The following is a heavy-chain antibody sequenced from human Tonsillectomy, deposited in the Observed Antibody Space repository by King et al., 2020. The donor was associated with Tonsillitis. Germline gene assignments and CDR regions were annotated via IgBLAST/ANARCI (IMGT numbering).Heavy chain of an antibody. V-gene: IGHV3-23*04. CDR2: ISGSGGST. CDR1: GFTFSSYA. Sequence: VQLVESGGGLVQPGGSLRLSCAASGFTFSSYAMSWVRQAPGKGLEWVSAISGSGGSTYYADSVKGRFTISRDNSKNTLYLQMNSLRAEDTAVYYCAKGVVVVPAAILYYDYWGQGTLVTVSS. D-gene: IGHD2-2*01. CDR3: AKGVVVVPAAILYYDY. J-gene: IGHJ4*02.